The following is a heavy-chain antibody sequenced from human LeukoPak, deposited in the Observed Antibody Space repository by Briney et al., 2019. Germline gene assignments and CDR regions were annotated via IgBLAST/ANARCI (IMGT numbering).Heavy chain of an antibody. CDR2: ISSSGSTI. CDR1: GFTFSSYE. D-gene: IGHD3-10*01. Sequence: PGGSLRLSCAASGFTFSSYEMNWVRQAPGKGLEWVSYISSSGSTIYYADSVKGRFTISRDNAKNSLYLQMNSLRTEDTAVYYCARVGFGELFFVYYYMDVWGKGTTVTISS. CDR3: ARVGFGELFFVYYYMDV. V-gene: IGHV3-48*03. J-gene: IGHJ6*03.